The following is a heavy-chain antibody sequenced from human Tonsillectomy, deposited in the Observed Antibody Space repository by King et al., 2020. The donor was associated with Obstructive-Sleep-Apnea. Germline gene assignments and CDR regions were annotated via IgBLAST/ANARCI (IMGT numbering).Heavy chain of an antibody. CDR2: IYYSGST. CDR3: ARDVYGDYDGSSY. V-gene: IGHV4-39*07. Sequence: QLQESGPGLVKPSETLSLTCTVSGGSISSSSYYWGWIRQPPGKGLEWIGSIYYSGSTDYNPSLKSRVTISVDTSKNQFSLKLSSVTAADTAVYYCARDVYGDYDGSSYWGQGTLVTVSS. D-gene: IGHD4-17*01. J-gene: IGHJ4*02. CDR1: GGSISSSSYY.